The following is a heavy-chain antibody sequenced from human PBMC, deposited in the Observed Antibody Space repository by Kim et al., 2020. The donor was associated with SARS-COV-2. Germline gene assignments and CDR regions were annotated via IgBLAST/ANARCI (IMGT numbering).Heavy chain of an antibody. J-gene: IGHJ4*02. CDR2: IRRKAYGGTT. V-gene: IGHV3-49*04. CDR1: GFTSDDYG. Sequence: GGSLRLSCTTTGFTSDDYGMSWVRQAPGKGLEWVGFIRRKAYGGTTEYAASVKGRFTISRDDHKNIAYLQMNSLKTADTAVYFCTRDGDSSGYYGHLFDYWGQGTLVTVSS. CDR3: TRDGDSSGYYGHLFDY. D-gene: IGHD3-22*01.